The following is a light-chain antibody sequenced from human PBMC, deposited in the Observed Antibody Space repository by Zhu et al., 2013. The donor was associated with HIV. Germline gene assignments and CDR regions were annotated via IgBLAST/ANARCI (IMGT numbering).Light chain of an antibody. J-gene: IGKJ1*01. CDR2: WAS. V-gene: IGKV4-1*01. CDR3: QQYYSTPRT. CDR1: QSVLDSSNNKNY. Sequence: DIVMTQSPDSLAVSLGERATVNCKSGQSVLDSSNNKNYLAWYQQKPGQPPKLLIYWASTRESGVPDRFSGSGSGTDFTLTISSLQAEDVAVYYCQQYYSTPRTFGQGTKVEIK.